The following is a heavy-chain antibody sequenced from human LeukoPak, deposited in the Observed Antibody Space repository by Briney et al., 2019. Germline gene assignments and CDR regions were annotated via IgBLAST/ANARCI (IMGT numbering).Heavy chain of an antibody. Sequence: GASAKVSCKASGYTFTAYFMHWVRQAPGQGLEWMGWISAYNGNTDYAQKLQGRVTMTTDTSTSTAYMELRSLRSDDTAVYYCARVTQTDYDFDYWGQGTLVTVSS. CDR1: GYTFTAYF. V-gene: IGHV1-18*04. J-gene: IGHJ4*02. CDR2: ISAYNGNT. CDR3: ARVTQTDYDFDY. D-gene: IGHD4-17*01.